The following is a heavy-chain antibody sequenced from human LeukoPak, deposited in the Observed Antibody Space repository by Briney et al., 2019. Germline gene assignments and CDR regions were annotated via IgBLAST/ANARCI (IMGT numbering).Heavy chain of an antibody. CDR2: IYYSGNT. D-gene: IGHD3/OR15-3a*01. Sequence: SETLSLTCTVSGASISNYYWNWIRQPPGKGLEWIGSIYYSGNTYYNASLKSQVSISIDTSKNQFSLRLTSVTAADTAVYYCARQTGSGLFILPGGRGTLVTVSS. V-gene: IGHV4-39*01. CDR1: GASISNYY. J-gene: IGHJ4*02. CDR3: ARQTGSGLFILP.